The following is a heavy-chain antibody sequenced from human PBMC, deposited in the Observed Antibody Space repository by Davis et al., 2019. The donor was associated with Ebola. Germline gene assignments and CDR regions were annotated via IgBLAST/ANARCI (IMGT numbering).Heavy chain of an antibody. CDR2: ITHSGSA. CDR3: ARKTGVRYYFNY. D-gene: IGHD3-10*01. Sequence: SETLSLTCTVSGGSIYRSSYYWGWIRQPPGKGLEWIGEITHSGSANYDPSLKSRATISVDTSKNQFSLKLISVTAADTAVYYCARKTGVRYYFNYWGQGILVTVSP. CDR1: GGSIYRSSYY. V-gene: IGHV4-39*07. J-gene: IGHJ4*02.